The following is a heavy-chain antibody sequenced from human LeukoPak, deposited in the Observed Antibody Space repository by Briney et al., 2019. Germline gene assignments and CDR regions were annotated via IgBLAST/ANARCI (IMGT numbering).Heavy chain of an antibody. J-gene: IGHJ3*02. V-gene: IGHV3-20*04. CDR3: ANLAGAVAGEFDAFDI. D-gene: IGHD6-19*01. Sequence: GGSLRLSCAASGFTFGDYGMNWVRQVPGKGLQWVSGINWNGGRTGYADSVKGRFTISRDNARNSLYLHMNSLRVEDTALYYCANLAGAVAGEFDAFDIWGQGTMVTVSS. CDR2: INWNGGRT. CDR1: GFTFGDYG.